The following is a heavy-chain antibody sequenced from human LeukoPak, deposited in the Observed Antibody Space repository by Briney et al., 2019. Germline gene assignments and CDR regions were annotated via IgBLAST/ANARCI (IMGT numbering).Heavy chain of an antibody. CDR1: GFTFSSYW. V-gene: IGHV3-7*03. D-gene: IGHD6-19*01. J-gene: IGHJ4*02. CDR2: IKQDGSEK. CDR3: ARVGGIAVAGYYFDY. Sequence: GGSLRLSCAASGFTFSSYWMSWVSQAPGKGLEWVANIKQDGSEKYYVDSVKGRFTISRDNAKNSLYLQMNSLRSEDTAVYYCARVGGIAVAGYYFDYWGQGTLVTVSS.